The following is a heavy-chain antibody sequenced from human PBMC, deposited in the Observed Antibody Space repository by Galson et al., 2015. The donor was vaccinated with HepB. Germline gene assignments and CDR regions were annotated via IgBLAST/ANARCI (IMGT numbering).Heavy chain of an antibody. D-gene: IGHD1-1*01. CDR1: GGTFSSYA. CDR3: ARRRPATGPTGWFDP. Sequence: SVKVSCKASGGTFSSYATSWVRQAPGQGLEWMGGIIPIFTTANYAQKFQGRVTITADKSTGTAYMELSSLRSEDTAVYYCARRRPATGPTGWFDPWGQGTLVTVSS. CDR2: IIPIFTTA. V-gene: IGHV1-69*06. J-gene: IGHJ5*02.